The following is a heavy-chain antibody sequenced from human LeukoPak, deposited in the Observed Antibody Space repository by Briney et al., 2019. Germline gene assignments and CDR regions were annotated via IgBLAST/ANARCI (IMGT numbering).Heavy chain of an antibody. Sequence: SETLSLTCTVSGGSISSYYWSWIRQPPGKGLEWIGYIYTSGSTNYNPSLKSRVTISVDTSKNQFSLKLSSVTAEDTAVYYCARGFGDFWSGYKYYFDYWGQGTLVTVSS. D-gene: IGHD3-3*01. CDR2: IYTSGST. CDR3: ARGFGDFWSGYKYYFDY. V-gene: IGHV4-4*09. J-gene: IGHJ4*02. CDR1: GGSISSYY.